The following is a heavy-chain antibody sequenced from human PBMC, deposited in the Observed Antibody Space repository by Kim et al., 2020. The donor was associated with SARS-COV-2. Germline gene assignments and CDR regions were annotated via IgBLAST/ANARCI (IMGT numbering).Heavy chain of an antibody. CDR2: T. CDR3: TTIISAAARGS. D-gene: IGHD2-2*01. V-gene: IGHV3-15*01. Sequence: TDYAPLVTGRLTISRDDSKGTVYLQINSLRAEDTAMYYCTTIISAAARGSWGQGTLVTVSS. J-gene: IGHJ5*02.